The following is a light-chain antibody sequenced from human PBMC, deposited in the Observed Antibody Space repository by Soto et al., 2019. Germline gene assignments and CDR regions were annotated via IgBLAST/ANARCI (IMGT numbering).Light chain of an antibody. CDR3: SSYTTSSSVV. CDR2: DVT. Sequence: QSVLTQPASVSGSPGQSITISCTGTSGDIGAYDYVSWYQQHPGKAPKVMIRDVTHRPSGVSNRFSGSKSGNTASLTISGLQAEDEADYYCSSYTTSSSVVFGGGTKVTV. J-gene: IGLJ2*01. CDR1: SGDIGAYDY. V-gene: IGLV2-14*01.